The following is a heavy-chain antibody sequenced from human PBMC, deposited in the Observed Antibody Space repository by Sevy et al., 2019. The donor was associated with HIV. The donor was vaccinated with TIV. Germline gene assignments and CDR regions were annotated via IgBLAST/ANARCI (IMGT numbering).Heavy chain of an antibody. D-gene: IGHD5-12*01. CDR3: AREDSGSGFEY. J-gene: IGHJ4*02. Sequence: GGSLRLSCAASGFTFSSYGIHWVRQAPGKGLEWVAVIGNDGDVKDYADSVKGRFTGSRDNSKNTLYLQRNSLSPEDTAVYYCAREDSGSGFEYWGQGTLVTVSS. CDR1: GFTFSSYG. V-gene: IGHV3-30*03. CDR2: IGNDGDVK.